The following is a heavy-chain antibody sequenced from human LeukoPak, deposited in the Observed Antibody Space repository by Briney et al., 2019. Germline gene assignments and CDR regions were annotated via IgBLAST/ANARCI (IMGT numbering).Heavy chain of an antibody. CDR2: IIPIFGTA. J-gene: IGHJ5*02. D-gene: IGHD2-2*02. Sequence: SVKVSCKASGGTFSSYAISWVRQAPGQGLERMGGIIPIFGTANYAQKFQGRVTITADESTSTAYMELSSLRSEDTAVYYCAREGIVVVPAAIRFGWFDPWGQGTLVTVSS. V-gene: IGHV1-69*01. CDR3: AREGIVVVPAAIRFGWFDP. CDR1: GGTFSSYA.